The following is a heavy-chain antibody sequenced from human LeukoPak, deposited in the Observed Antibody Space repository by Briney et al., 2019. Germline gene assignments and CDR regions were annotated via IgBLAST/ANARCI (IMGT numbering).Heavy chain of an antibody. CDR1: GFTVGASY. CDR2: IYGGGNT. D-gene: IGHD5-18*01. V-gene: IGHV3-53*01. CDR3: AKTWIQPWLSWDY. J-gene: IGHJ4*02. Sequence: GGSLRLSCAVSGFTVGASYMSWVRQAPGKGLEWVSVIYGGGNTDYADSVKGRFTISRDNSKNTLYLQMNSLRAEDTAVYYCAKTWIQPWLSWDYWGQGTLVTVSS.